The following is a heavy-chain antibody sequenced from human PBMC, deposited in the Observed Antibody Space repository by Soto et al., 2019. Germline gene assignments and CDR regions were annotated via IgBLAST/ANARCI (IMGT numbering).Heavy chain of an antibody. V-gene: IGHV3-33*08. CDR3: ARDGDFWSGYLNYMDV. CDR1: GFTFSSYG. J-gene: IGHJ6*03. CDR2: IWYDGSNK. Sequence: GGSLRLSCAASGFTFSSYGMHWVRQAPGKGLEWVAVIWYDGSNKYYADSVKGRFTISRDNSKNTLYLQMNSLRAEDTAVYYCARDGDFWSGYLNYMDVWGKGTTVTVSS. D-gene: IGHD3-3*01.